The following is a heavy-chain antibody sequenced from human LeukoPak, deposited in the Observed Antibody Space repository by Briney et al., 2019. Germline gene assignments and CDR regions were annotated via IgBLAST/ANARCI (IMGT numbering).Heavy chain of an antibody. Sequence: GGSLRLPCAASGFTFSSYSMNWVRQAPGKGLEWVSSISNDANFIYYADSLKGRFTVSRDNARNSLYLQMNSLAVEDTAVYYCARESSMVRGVPDYWGQGTLVTVSS. CDR1: GFTFSSYS. D-gene: IGHD3-10*01. J-gene: IGHJ4*02. V-gene: IGHV3-21*01. CDR3: ARESSMVRGVPDY. CDR2: ISNDANFI.